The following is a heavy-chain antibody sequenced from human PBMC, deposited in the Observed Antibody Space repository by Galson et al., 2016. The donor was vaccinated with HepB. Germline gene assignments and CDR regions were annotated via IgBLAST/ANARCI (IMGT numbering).Heavy chain of an antibody. J-gene: IGHJ5*02. D-gene: IGHD3-10*01. Sequence: SLRLSCAASGFAFGTYWMHWVRQTPEKGLVWVSLINSDGSSTSYADSVKGRFTISRDNAKNTLYLQMNSLRAEDTAVYYCARVRGDITLLQGKLRPNNWFDPWGQGTLVTVSS. CDR1: GFAFGTYW. CDR2: INSDGSST. CDR3: ARVRGDITLLQGKLRPNNWFDP. V-gene: IGHV3-74*01.